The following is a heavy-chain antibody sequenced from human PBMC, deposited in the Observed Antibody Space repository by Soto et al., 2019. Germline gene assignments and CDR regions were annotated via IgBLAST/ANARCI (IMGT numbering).Heavy chain of an antibody. CDR2: ISAYNGNT. J-gene: IGHJ5*02. V-gene: IGHV1-18*01. CDR3: ARDSDYYDSSGYWFDP. CDR1: GYTFVSHG. Sequence: ASVKVSCKASGYTFVSHGISWVRQAPGQGLEWMGWISAYNGNTNYAQKLQGRVTMTTDTSTSTAYMELRSLRSDDTAVYYCARDSDYYDSSGYWFDPWGQGTLVTVSS. D-gene: IGHD3-22*01.